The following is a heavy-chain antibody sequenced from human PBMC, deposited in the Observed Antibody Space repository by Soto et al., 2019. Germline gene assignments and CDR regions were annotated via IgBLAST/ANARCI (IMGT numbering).Heavy chain of an antibody. Sequence: QVQLVQSGVEVRNPGASVKVSCKASGYTFTTYGISWVRQAPGQGLEWMGWISTYNGNTQFAQKFQGRVTMTTDTSTSTVYMELRSLTSDDTAVYYCARDSSYGSNRWDYWGQGTLVTVSS. V-gene: IGHV1-18*01. J-gene: IGHJ4*02. CDR3: ARDSSYGSNRWDY. CDR2: ISTYNGNT. CDR1: GYTFTTYG. D-gene: IGHD5-18*01.